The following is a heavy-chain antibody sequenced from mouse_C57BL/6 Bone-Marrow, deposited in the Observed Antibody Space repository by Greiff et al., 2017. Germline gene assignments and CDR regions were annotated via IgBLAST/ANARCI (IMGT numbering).Heavy chain of an antibody. CDR1: GYTFTSYW. D-gene: IGHD1-3*01. V-gene: IGHV1-64*01. CDR3: ARGGYIGGLAY. CDR2: VHPNSGST. J-gene: IGHJ3*01. Sequence: QVQLQQPGAELVKPGASVTLSCKASGYTFTSYWLHWVKQRPGQGLEWIGMVHPNSGSTNYNEKVKSKATLTVDKSSSTAYMQLSSLTSEDSAVYGGARGGYIGGLAYWGQGTLVTVSA.